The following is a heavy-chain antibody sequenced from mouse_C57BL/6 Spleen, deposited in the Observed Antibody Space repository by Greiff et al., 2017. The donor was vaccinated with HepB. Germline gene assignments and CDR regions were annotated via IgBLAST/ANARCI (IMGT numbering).Heavy chain of an antibody. J-gene: IGHJ3*01. CDR1: GYAFSSSW. CDR3: ASYYGNYEAY. D-gene: IGHD2-1*01. CDR2: IYPGDGDT. Sequence: VQLQQSGPELVKPGASVKIPCKASGYAFSSSWMNWVKQRPGKGLEWIGRIYPGDGDTNYNGKFKGKATLTADKSSSTAYMQLSSLTSEDSAVYFCASYYGNYEAYWGQGTLVTVSA. V-gene: IGHV1-82*01.